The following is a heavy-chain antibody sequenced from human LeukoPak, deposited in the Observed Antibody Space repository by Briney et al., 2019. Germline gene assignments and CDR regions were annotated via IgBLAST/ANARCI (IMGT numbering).Heavy chain of an antibody. Sequence: ASVKVSCKASGYTFTSYGISWVRQAPGQGLEWMGWISAYNGNTNYAQKLQGRGTMTTDTSTSTAYMELRSLRSDDTAVYYCARGKATYDILTLDYYYMDVWGKGTTVTISS. J-gene: IGHJ6*03. CDR3: ARGKATYDILTLDYYYMDV. D-gene: IGHD3-9*01. V-gene: IGHV1-18*01. CDR1: GYTFTSYG. CDR2: ISAYNGNT.